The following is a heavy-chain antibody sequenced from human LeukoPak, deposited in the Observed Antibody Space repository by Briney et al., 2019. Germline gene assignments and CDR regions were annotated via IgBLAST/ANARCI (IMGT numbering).Heavy chain of an antibody. V-gene: IGHV1-2*02. Sequence: ASVKVSCKASGYTFTGYYMHWVRQAPGQGLEWMGWINPNSGGTNYAQKFQGRVTMTRDTSISTAYMELSSLRSEDTAVYYCARDPPRGYSYGVFDYWGQGTLVTVSS. CDR2: INPNSGGT. CDR1: GYTFTGYY. CDR3: ARDPPRGYSYGVFDY. D-gene: IGHD5-18*01. J-gene: IGHJ4*02.